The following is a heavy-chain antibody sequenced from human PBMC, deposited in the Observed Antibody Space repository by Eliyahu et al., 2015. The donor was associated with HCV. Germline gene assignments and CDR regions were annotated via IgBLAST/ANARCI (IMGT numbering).Heavy chain of an antibody. D-gene: IGHD3-22*01. Sequence: QVQLVQSGAEVKRPGSSVRVSCKASGGTFASYPISWVRQAPGQGPEWLGGIVPVFGTANYAQKFQGRLTITADESTNTAYLDLRSLRSEDTAIYYCALEGGSSGPRWFDPWGQGTLVTVSS. V-gene: IGHV1-69*01. CDR2: IVPVFGTA. CDR1: GGTFASYP. CDR3: ALEGGSSGPRWFDP. J-gene: IGHJ5*02.